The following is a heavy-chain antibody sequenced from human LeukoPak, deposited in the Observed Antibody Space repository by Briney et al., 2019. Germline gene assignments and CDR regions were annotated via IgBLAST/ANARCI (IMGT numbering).Heavy chain of an antibody. V-gene: IGHV3-11*06. CDR1: GFTFSDYY. CDR2: ISGSSGYT. J-gene: IGHJ4*02. CDR3: ARGTGTTAYFDY. D-gene: IGHD1-1*01. Sequence: GGSLRLSCAASGFTFSDYYMSWVGQVPGKGLEWVSYISGSSGYTKYADSVKGRFTISRDNAKNSLYLQVNSLRAEDTAVYYCARGTGTTAYFDYWGQGTLVTVSS.